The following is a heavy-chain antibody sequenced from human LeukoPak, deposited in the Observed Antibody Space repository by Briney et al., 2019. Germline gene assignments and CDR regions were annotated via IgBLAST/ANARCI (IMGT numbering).Heavy chain of an antibody. D-gene: IGHD6-13*01. CDR2: FYTSGNT. CDR3: ARDSGRVAAAGITYYYGMDV. CDR1: GDSISNYY. Sequence: SETLSLTCAVSGDSISNYYWSWLRQPAGKGLEWIGRFYTSGNTKYNPSLQGRVTVSVDTSKNHFSLTLSSVTAADTAVYYCARDSGRVAAAGITYYYGMDVWGQGTSVTVSS. J-gene: IGHJ6*02. V-gene: IGHV4-4*07.